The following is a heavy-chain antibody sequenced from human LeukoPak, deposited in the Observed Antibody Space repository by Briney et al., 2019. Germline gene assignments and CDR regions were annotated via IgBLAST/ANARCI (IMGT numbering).Heavy chain of an antibody. Sequence: SQTLSLTCAISGDSVSSNSAAWNWIRQSPSRGLEWLGRTYYRSKWYNDYAVSVKSRITINPDTSKNQFSLQLNSVTPEDTAVYYCAREGWYSSGWYPPYYFDYWGQEPWSPSPQ. CDR2: TYYRSKWYN. D-gene: IGHD6-19*01. CDR3: AREGWYSSGWYPPYYFDY. V-gene: IGHV6-1*01. CDR1: GDSVSSNSAA. J-gene: IGHJ4*01.